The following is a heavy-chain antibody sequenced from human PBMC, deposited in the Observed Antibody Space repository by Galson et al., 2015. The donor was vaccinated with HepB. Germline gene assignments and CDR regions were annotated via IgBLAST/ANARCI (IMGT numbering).Heavy chain of an antibody. V-gene: IGHV1-69*02. CDR2: IIPILGIA. Sequence: SVKVSCKASGGTFSSYTISWVRQAPGQGLEWMGRIIPILGIANYAQKFQGRVTITAYKSTSTAYMELSSLRSEDTAVYYCAVNLGIAALGGDYWGQGTLVTVSS. CDR3: AVNLGIAALGGDY. J-gene: IGHJ4*02. D-gene: IGHD6-25*01. CDR1: GGTFSSYT.